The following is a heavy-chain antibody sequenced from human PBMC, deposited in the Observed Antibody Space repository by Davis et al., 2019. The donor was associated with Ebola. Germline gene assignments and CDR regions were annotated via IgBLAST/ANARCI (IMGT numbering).Heavy chain of an antibody. CDR1: GYTFTSYG. J-gene: IGHJ4*02. V-gene: IGHV1-18*01. D-gene: IGHD3-10*01. CDR2: ISAYNGNT. Sequence: ASVKVSCKASGYTFTSYGISWVRQAPGQGLEWMGWISAYNGNTNYAQKLQGRVTMTTDTPTSTAYMELRSLRSDDTAVYYCARGLLWFGELPSYYFDYWGQGTLVTVSS. CDR3: ARGLLWFGELPSYYFDY.